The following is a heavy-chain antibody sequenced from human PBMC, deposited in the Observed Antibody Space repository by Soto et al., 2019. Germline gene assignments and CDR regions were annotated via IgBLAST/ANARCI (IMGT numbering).Heavy chain of an antibody. CDR1: GFTFTRYW. D-gene: IGHD4-17*01. CDR2: IKLDGSEK. Sequence: EVQLVESGGGLVQPGGSLRLSCAASGFTFTRYWMSWVRQAPGKGLQWVANIKLDGSEKYYVDSVKGRFTISRDNAKNALYLQMNGLRGADPAVYYCATEHRYGDYENYWGQGTQVTVSS. J-gene: IGHJ4*02. CDR3: ATEHRYGDYENY. V-gene: IGHV3-7*01.